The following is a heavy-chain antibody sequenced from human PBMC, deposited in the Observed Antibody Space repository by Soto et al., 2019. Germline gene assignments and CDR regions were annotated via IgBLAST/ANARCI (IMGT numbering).Heavy chain of an antibody. J-gene: IGHJ4*02. Sequence: PSETLSLTCAVSGGSISSYYGTWIRQPPGKGLEWIGYIYYSGSTNYNPSLKSRVTISVDTSKNQFSLKLSSVTAADTAVYYCARGASEWSTVTIAWPGEFDYSGQGTLVTVSS. CDR3: ARGASEWSTVTIAWPGEFDY. V-gene: IGHV4-59*01. CDR2: IYYSGST. CDR1: GGSISSYY. D-gene: IGHD4-17*01.